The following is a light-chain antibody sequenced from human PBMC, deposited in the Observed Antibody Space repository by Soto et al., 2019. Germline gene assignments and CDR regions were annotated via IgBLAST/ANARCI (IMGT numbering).Light chain of an antibody. CDR1: QSVSSSY. V-gene: IGKV3-20*01. Sequence: EIVLTQSPGNLSLSPGERATLSCRASQSVSSSYLAWYQQKPGQAPRLLIYGASSMATDNPYMFSGSGSGKNFTLTISRLEPEDFAVYYCHQYSSSKWTFGQGTKVEIK. CDR2: GAS. CDR3: HQYSSSKWT. J-gene: IGKJ1*01.